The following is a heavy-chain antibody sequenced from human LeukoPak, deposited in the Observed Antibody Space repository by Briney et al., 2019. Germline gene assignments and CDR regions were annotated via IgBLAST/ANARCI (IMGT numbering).Heavy chain of an antibody. CDR2: SSSSSTI. V-gene: IGHV3-48*01. CDR3: ARDRSSGYSGSFDY. J-gene: IGHJ4*02. Sequence: GGSLRLSCAASGFTFSSYAMSWVRQAPGKGLEWVSYSSSSSTIYYADSVKGRFTISRDNAKNSLFLQMNSLRAEDSAVYYCARDRSSGYSGSFDYWGQGILVTVSS. D-gene: IGHD3-22*01. CDR1: GFTFSSYA.